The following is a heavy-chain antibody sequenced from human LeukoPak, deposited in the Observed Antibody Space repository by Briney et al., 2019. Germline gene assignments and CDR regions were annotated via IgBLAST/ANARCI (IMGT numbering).Heavy chain of an antibody. Sequence: GGSLRLSCTASGFTFSIYNMNWVRQAPGKGLEWVSYISSSSSSIYYADSVKGRFTISRDNAKNSLYLQMNSLRAEDTAVYYCAGGSGWVSVDWGQGTLVTVSS. V-gene: IGHV3-48*04. D-gene: IGHD6-19*01. J-gene: IGHJ4*02. CDR1: GFTFSIYN. CDR3: AGGSGWVSVD. CDR2: ISSSSSSI.